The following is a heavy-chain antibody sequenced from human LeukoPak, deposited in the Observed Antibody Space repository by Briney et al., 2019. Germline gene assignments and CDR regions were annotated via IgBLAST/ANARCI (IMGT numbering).Heavy chain of an antibody. CDR1: GFTFSSYA. V-gene: IGHV3-23*01. CDR3: AKVPIDYGEDSRSCSFDY. J-gene: IGHJ4*02. Sequence: GGSLRLSCAASGFTFSSYAMSWVRQAPGKGLEWVSAISGSGGSTYYADSVKGRFTISRDNSKNTLYLQMNSLRAEDTAVYYCAKVPIDYGEDSRSCSFDYWGQGTLVTVSS. D-gene: IGHD4-17*01. CDR2: ISGSGGST.